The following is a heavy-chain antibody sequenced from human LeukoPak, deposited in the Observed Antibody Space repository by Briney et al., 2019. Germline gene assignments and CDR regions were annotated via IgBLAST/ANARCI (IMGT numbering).Heavy chain of an antibody. V-gene: IGHV3-30-3*01. Sequence: PGGSLRLSCAASGFTFSSYAMHWVRQAPGKGLEWVAVISYDGSNKYYADSVKGRFTISRDNSKNTLYLQMNSLRAEDTAVYYCARGIITGVDYFDYWGQGTLVTVSS. D-gene: IGHD7-27*01. CDR3: ARGIITGVDYFDY. J-gene: IGHJ4*02. CDR1: GFTFSSYA. CDR2: ISYDGSNK.